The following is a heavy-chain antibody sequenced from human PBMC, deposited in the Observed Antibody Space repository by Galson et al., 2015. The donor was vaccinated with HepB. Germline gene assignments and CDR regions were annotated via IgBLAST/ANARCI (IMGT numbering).Heavy chain of an antibody. J-gene: IGHJ5*02. Sequence: SLRLSCAASGFPFNNAWMTWVRQAPGIGLEWVGRIKSKTDGETTDYAAPVKGGFTISRDDSKNRLYLQMNSLKTEDTAVYYCTTDVYYSTYWSWLDPWGQGTLVTVSS. CDR3: TTDVYYSTYWSWLDP. CDR1: GFPFNNAW. D-gene: IGHD2-8*02. V-gene: IGHV3-15*01. CDR2: IKSKTDGETT.